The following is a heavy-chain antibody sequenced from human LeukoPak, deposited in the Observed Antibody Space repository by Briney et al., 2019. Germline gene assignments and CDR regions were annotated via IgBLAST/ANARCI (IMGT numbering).Heavy chain of an antibody. J-gene: IGHJ4*02. CDR2: IYYSGST. D-gene: IGHD5-18*01. Sequence: NPSETRSLTCTVSGGSISSSSYYWGWIRQPPGKGLEWIGSIYYSGSTYYNPSLKSRVTISVDTSKNQFSLKLSSVTAADTAVYYCARRGYSYGRTPFDYWGQGTLVTVSS. CDR3: ARRGYSYGRTPFDY. V-gene: IGHV4-39*01. CDR1: GGSISSSSYY.